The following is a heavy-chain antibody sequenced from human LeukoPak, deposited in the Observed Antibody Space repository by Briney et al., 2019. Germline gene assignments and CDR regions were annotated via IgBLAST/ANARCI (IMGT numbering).Heavy chain of an antibody. CDR2: ISAYNGNT. J-gene: IGHJ4*02. CDR3: ARSDFWSGYRSKNFDY. D-gene: IGHD3-3*01. Sequence: ASVKVSCKASGYTFTSYGISWVRQGPGQGLEWMGWISAYNGNTNYAQKLQGRVTMTTDTSTSTAYMELRSLRSDDTAVYYCARSDFWSGYRSKNFDYWGQGTLVTVSS. V-gene: IGHV1-18*01. CDR1: GYTFTSYG.